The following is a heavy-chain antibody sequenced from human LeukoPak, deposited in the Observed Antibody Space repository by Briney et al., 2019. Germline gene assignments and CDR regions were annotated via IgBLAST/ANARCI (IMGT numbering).Heavy chain of an antibody. Sequence: GGSLRLSCAASGFTFSDYYMTWIRQAPGKGLEWVSGINWNGGSTGYADSVKGRFTISRDNAKNSLYLQMNSLRAEDTAVYYCARGSSMVRGVITAYYYMDVWGKGTTVTVSS. J-gene: IGHJ6*03. D-gene: IGHD3-10*01. CDR2: INWNGGST. CDR3: ARGSSMVRGVITAYYYMDV. CDR1: GFTFSDYY. V-gene: IGHV3-20*04.